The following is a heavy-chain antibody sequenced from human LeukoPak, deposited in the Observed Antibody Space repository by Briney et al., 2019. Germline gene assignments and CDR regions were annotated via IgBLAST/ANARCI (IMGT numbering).Heavy chain of an antibody. J-gene: IGHJ4*02. CDR3: ARDNTALDY. V-gene: IGHV3-33*01. CDR2: IWYDGSNK. CDR1: GFTFSSYG. Sequence: GRSLRLSCAASGFTFSSYGMHWVRQAPGKGLEWVAVIWYDGSNKYYADSVKGRFTVSRDNSKNTLYLQMNSLRAEDTAVYHCARDNTALDYWGQGTLVTVSS. D-gene: IGHD5-18*01.